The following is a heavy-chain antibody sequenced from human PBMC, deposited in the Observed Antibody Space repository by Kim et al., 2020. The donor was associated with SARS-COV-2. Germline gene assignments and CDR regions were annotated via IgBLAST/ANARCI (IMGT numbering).Heavy chain of an antibody. Sequence: SETLSLTCAVSGGSFSGYYWSWIRQPPGRGLEWIGEINHSGSTNYNPSPKSRVTISVDTSKNQFPLKLSSVTAADTAVYYCARGRFCSGGSCYLVRGASWFDPWGQGTLVTVSS. J-gene: IGHJ5*02. V-gene: IGHV4-34*01. CDR3: ARGRFCSGGSCYLVRGASWFDP. CDR2: INHSGST. CDR1: GGSFSGYY. D-gene: IGHD2-15*01.